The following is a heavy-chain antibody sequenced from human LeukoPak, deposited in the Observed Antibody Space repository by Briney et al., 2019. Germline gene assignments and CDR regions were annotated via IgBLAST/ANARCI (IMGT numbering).Heavy chain of an antibody. J-gene: IGHJ6*02. CDR2: ISYDGSNI. Sequence: GGSLRLSCAASGFTFSNYAMHWVRQAPGKGLEWVTLISYDGSNIQYADSVKGRFTISRDNSKNTLYLQMNSLRIEDTAVYYCARDHPPEDVWGQGPRSPSP. CDR1: GFTFSNYA. V-gene: IGHV3-30-3*01. CDR3: ARDHPPEDV.